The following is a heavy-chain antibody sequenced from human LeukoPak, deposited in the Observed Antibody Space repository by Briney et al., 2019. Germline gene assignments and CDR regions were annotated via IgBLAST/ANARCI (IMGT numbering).Heavy chain of an antibody. J-gene: IGHJ4*02. V-gene: IGHV3-74*01. CDR2: IASDGRST. CDR3: ARGRPHGNDY. CDR1: GFTFSSYW. D-gene: IGHD4-23*01. Sequence: GGSLRLSCAASGFTFSSYWMNWVRQAPGKELVWVSRIASDGRSTTYADSVKGRFSISRDNAKNTLYLQMNSLRVKDTAVYYCARGRPHGNDYWGQGTLVTVSS.